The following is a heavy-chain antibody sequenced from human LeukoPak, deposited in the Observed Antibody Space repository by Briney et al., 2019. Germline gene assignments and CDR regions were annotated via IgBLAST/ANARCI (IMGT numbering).Heavy chain of an antibody. D-gene: IGHD6-25*01. J-gene: IGHJ4*02. CDR3: ALAAAALASNVFDY. Sequence: ASVKVSCKASGYTFTGYYMHWVRQAPGQGLEWMGWINPNSGGTNYAQKFQGRVTMTRDTSTSTVYMELSSLRSEDTAVYYCALAAAALASNVFDYWGQGTLVTVSS. CDR1: GYTFTGYY. CDR2: INPNSGGT. V-gene: IGHV1-2*02.